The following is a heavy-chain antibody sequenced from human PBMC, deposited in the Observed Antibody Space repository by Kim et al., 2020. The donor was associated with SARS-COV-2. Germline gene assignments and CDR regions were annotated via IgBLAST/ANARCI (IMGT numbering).Heavy chain of an antibody. CDR3: AKALSEYSTLYGIDV. Sequence: GGSLRLSCAASGFTFDGFTMHWVRQAPGKGLEWVSPISWGGGITDYVDSVKGRFTISRDNSKNSLYLQMDSLRTEDTALYYCAKALSEYSTLYGIDVSGQGTTVTVSS. D-gene: IGHD6-6*01. CDR2: ISWGGGIT. J-gene: IGHJ6*01. CDR1: GFTFDGFT. V-gene: IGHV3-43*01.